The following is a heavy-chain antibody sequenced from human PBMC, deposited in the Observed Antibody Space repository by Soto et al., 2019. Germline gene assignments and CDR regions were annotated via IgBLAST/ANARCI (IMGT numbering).Heavy chain of an antibody. Sequence: EVQLVESGGGLVQPGGSVRLSCAASGFTFSSYWMHWVRQAPGKGLVWVSRIHNDGSTTRYADSVKGRFTISRDNAKNTLYLQMTSLRVEATAVYYSARDNWNSYWGQGTLVTVSS. D-gene: IGHD1-7*01. V-gene: IGHV3-74*01. CDR2: IHNDGSTT. CDR3: ARDNWNSY. J-gene: IGHJ4*01. CDR1: GFTFSSYW.